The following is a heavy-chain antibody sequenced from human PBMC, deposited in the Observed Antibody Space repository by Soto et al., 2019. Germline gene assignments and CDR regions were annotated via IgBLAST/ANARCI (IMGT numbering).Heavy chain of an antibody. V-gene: IGHV4-59*01. CDR3: ARENAVSGDWFDP. D-gene: IGHD2-8*01. CDR1: GGSISRYY. Sequence: SETLSLTCTVSGGSISRYYWSWIRQPPGKGLEWIGYIYYSGSTNYNPSLKSRVTISVDTSKNQFSLKLSSVTAADTAVYYCARENAVSGDWFDPWGQGTLVTVSS. CDR2: IYYSGST. J-gene: IGHJ5*02.